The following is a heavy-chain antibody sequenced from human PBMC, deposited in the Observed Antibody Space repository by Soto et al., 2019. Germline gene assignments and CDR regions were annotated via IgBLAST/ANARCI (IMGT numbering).Heavy chain of an antibody. CDR1: GYTFTSYG. Sequence: GASVKVSCKASGYTFTSYGTSWVRQAPGQGLEWMGWISAYNGNTNYAQKLQGRVTMTTDTSTSTAYMELRSLRSDDTAVYYCARKYYYASPNAFDIWGQGTMVTVSS. V-gene: IGHV1-18*01. J-gene: IGHJ3*02. CDR2: ISAYNGNT. D-gene: IGHD3-10*01. CDR3: ARKYYYASPNAFDI.